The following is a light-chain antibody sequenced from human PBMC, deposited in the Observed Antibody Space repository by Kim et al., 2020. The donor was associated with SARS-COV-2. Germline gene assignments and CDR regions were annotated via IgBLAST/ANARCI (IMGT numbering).Light chain of an antibody. CDR3: SSYAGSISVV. J-gene: IGLJ2*01. Sequence: QSALTQPPSASGSPGQSVNIACTRTSSEVGGYNYVSWYQQHPGKASILMIYEVCKRTSGGPDRFSGSKSGNTASLTGSGLQAEDEADYYCSSYAGSISVVFGGGTQLTVL. V-gene: IGLV2-8*01. CDR1: SSEVGGYNY. CDR2: EVC.